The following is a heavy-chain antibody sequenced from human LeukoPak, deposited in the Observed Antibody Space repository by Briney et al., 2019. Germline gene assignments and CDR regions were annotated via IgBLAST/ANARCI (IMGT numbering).Heavy chain of an antibody. J-gene: IGHJ3*01. D-gene: IGHD3-10*01. CDR2: IYYSGST. CDR1: GGSISSYY. V-gene: IGHV4-59*01. Sequence: SETLSLTCTVSGGSISSYYWSWIRQPPGKGLEWIGYIYYSGSTNYNPSLKSRVTISVDTSKNQFSLKLSSVTAADTAVYYCARAMEDDAFDFWGQGTMVTVSS. CDR3: ARAMEDDAFDF.